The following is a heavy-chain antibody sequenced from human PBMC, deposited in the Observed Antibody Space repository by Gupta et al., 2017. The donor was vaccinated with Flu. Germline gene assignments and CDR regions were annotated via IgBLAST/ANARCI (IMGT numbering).Heavy chain of an antibody. V-gene: IGHV3-11*01. D-gene: IGHD3-10*01. Sequence: ISSGGTTKYYADSVKGRFTISRDNAKNSLFLQMNSLRAEDTAVYYCAREDGGAYTVDYFDYWGQGALVTVSS. J-gene: IGHJ4*02. CDR2: ISSGGTTK. CDR3: AREDGGAYTVDYFDY.